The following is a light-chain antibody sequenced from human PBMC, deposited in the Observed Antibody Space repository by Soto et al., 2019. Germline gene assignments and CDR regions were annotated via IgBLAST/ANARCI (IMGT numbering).Light chain of an antibody. Sequence: QAPVTHPASVSGSPGQANTIACPRTNSDVGGYNFVSWYQQHPDKAPKVIIYEGSKRPSGVSNRFSGSKSGTTASLTISGLQAEDEADYYCCSYAGSITYVFGNGSKVTV. CDR1: NSDVGGYNF. CDR3: CSYAGSITYV. V-gene: IGLV2-23*01. J-gene: IGLJ1*01. CDR2: EGS.